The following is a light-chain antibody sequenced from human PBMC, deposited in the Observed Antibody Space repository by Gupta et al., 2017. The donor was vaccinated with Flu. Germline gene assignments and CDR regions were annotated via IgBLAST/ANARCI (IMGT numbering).Light chain of an antibody. CDR3: AAWDDSMSGRL. J-gene: IGLJ2*01. CDR1: SSNIGSNS. Sequence: RVTISCSGSSSNIGSNSVFWYQQLPGTAPKLLIYLSNQRPSGVPARFSGSKSGTSGSLAISGLRAEDEADYYCAAWDDSMSGRLFGGGTKLTVL. V-gene: IGLV1-47*01. CDR2: LSN.